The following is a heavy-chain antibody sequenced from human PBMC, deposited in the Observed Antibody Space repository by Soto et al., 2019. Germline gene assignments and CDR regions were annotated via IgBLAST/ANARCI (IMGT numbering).Heavy chain of an antibody. V-gene: IGHV5-51*01. CDR1: GYSFSTYW. CDR2: IYPGDSDT. D-gene: IGHD2-2*01. Sequence: GESLKISCKGSGYSFSTYWIGWVRQMPGKGLEWMGIIYPGDSDTRYSPSFQGQVTISADKSISTAYLQWSSLKASDTAMYYCASQRYCSSTGCYYAFDIWGQGTMVTVS. CDR3: ASQRYCSSTGCYYAFDI. J-gene: IGHJ3*02.